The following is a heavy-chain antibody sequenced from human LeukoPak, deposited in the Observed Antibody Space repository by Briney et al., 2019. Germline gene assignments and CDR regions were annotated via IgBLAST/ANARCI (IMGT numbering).Heavy chain of an antibody. J-gene: IGHJ1*01. CDR3: ARGLDLGYFQR. CDR1: EITFSNYA. D-gene: IGHD4-11*01. CDR2: IWSDGSNK. V-gene: IGHV3-33*08. Sequence: GGSLRLSCAASEITFSNYAVHWFRQAPGKGLQWVAVIWSDGSNKYYTDSVKGRFTISRDNPKNTLYLQMNNLRAEDTAVYHCARGLDLGYFQRWGQGTLVTVSS.